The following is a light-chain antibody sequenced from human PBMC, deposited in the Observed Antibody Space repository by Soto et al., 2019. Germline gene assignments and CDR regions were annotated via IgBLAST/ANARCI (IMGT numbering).Light chain of an antibody. CDR2: GAS. Sequence: EIVMTQSPATLSVSPGESVTLSCRATQSLVGNLAWYQQKPGQVPRLLIYGASTRATGVPARFSGSGSGTEFTLTISSLQSEDFAIYYCQQYNNWPPYTFGQGTKLEIK. V-gene: IGKV3-15*01. J-gene: IGKJ2*01. CDR1: QSLVGN. CDR3: QQYNNWPPYT.